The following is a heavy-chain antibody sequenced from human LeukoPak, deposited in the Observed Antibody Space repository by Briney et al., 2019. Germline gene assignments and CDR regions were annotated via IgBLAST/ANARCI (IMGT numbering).Heavy chain of an antibody. V-gene: IGHV4-39*07. CDR2: IYYSGST. CDR3: ARVYSGSSLDY. D-gene: IGHD1-26*01. CDR1: GGSISSSSYY. J-gene: IGHJ4*02. Sequence: SETLSLTCTVSGGSISSSSYYWGWIRQPPGKGLEWIGSIYYSGSTYYNPSLKSRVTISVDTSKNQFSLKLSSVTAADTAVYYCARVYSGSSLDYWGQGTLVTVSS.